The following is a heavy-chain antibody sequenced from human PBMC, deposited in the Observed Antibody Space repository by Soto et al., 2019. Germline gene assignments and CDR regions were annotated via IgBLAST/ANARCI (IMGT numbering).Heavy chain of an antibody. Sequence: EVQLVQSGAEVKKPGESLKISCKGSGYSFTSYWIGWVRQMPGKGLEWMGRIYPGDSDTRYSPSFQGQVTISADKSISTAYLQWSSLKASDTAMYYCARHPYMVRGVIIYYFDYWGQGTLVTVSS. D-gene: IGHD3-10*01. CDR2: IYPGDSDT. CDR3: ARHPYMVRGVIIYYFDY. V-gene: IGHV5-51*01. J-gene: IGHJ4*02. CDR1: GYSFTSYW.